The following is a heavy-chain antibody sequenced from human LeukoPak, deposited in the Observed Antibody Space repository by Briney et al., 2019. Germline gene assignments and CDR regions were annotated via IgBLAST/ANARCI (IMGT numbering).Heavy chain of an antibody. CDR1: GGSFSGYY. V-gene: IGHV4-34*01. J-gene: IGHJ6*02. D-gene: IGHD2-21*01. Sequence: SETLSLTCAVYGGSFSGYYWSWIRQPPGKGLEWIGEINHSGSTNYNPSLKSRVTISVDTSKNQFSLKLSSVTAADTAVYYCVFQRVAPYYYYGMDVWGQGTTVTVSS. CDR2: INHSGST. CDR3: VFQRVAPYYYYGMDV.